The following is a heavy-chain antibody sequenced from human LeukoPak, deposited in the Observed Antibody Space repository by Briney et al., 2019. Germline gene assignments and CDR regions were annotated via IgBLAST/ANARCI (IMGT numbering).Heavy chain of an antibody. Sequence: PGGSLSLSCAASGFTFSSYSMNWVRQAPGKGLEWVSSISSSSGFIYYADSVRGRFTISRDNAKNSLFLQMNSLRAEDTAVYYCSRTDCSITNCPVAMDVWGQGTTVTVSS. CDR3: SRTDCSITNCPVAMDV. J-gene: IGHJ6*02. V-gene: IGHV3-21*01. D-gene: IGHD2-2*01. CDR2: ISSSSGFI. CDR1: GFTFSSYS.